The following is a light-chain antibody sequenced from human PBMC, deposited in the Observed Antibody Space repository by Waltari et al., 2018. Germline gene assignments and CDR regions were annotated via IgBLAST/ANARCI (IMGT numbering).Light chain of an antibody. Sequence: EYVLTQSPGTLSLSPGERATLSCRASQSAASIYVAWYQQKPGQAPRLLIYGASNRATGIPDRFSGSGSGKDFTLTISRLEPEEFAVYYCQQYGDSPLYTFGRGTKLEIK. CDR1: QSAASIY. J-gene: IGKJ2*01. V-gene: IGKV3-20*01. CDR2: GAS. CDR3: QQYGDSPLYT.